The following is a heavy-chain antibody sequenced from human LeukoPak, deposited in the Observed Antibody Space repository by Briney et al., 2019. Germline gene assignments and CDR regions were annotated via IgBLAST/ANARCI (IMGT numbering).Heavy chain of an antibody. CDR2: IYSGGST. D-gene: IGHD3-22*01. Sequence: GGSLRLSCAASGFTVSSNYMSWVRQAPGKGLECVSVIYSGGSTYYADSVKGRFTISRDNSKNTLYLQMNSLRAEDTAVYYCARAFGSSGYYPELLFDYWGQGTLVTVSS. J-gene: IGHJ4*02. V-gene: IGHV3-53*01. CDR1: GFTVSSNY. CDR3: ARAFGSSGYYPELLFDY.